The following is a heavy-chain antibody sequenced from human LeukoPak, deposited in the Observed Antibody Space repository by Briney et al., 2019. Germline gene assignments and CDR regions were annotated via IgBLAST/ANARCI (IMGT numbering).Heavy chain of an antibody. J-gene: IGHJ5*02. CDR3: ARDQAPRMITFGGPRRWFDP. CDR1: GYAFTGYY. D-gene: IGHD3-16*01. V-gene: IGHV1-2*02. Sequence: GASVKVSCKASGYAFTGYYMHWVRQAPGQGLEWMGWINPNSGGTNYARKFQGRVTMTRDTSISTAYMELSRLRSDDTAVYYCARDQAPRMITFGGPRRWFDPWGQGTLVTVSS. CDR2: INPNSGGT.